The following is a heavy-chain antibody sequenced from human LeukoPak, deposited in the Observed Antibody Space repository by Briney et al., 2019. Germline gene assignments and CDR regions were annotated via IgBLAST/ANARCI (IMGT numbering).Heavy chain of an antibody. J-gene: IGHJ4*02. V-gene: IGHV1-69*05. CDR1: GGTFSSYA. CDR3: ARSAHCYYYYFDY. D-gene: IGHD3-22*01. CDR2: IIPIFGTA. Sequence: SVKVSCKASGGTFSSYAIIWVRQAPGQGLEWMGWIIPIFGTANYAQKSQVRVTITSDESKSTAYMEVRSLRSEDTAVYYCARSAHCYYYYFDYWGQGTLVTVSS.